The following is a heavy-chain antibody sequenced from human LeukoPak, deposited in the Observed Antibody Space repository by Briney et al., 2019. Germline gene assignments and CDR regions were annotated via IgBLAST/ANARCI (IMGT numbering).Heavy chain of an antibody. Sequence: GGSLRLSCAASGFTFSSYAMHWVRQAPGKGLEWVAVISYDGSNKYYADSVEGRFTISRDNSKNTLYLQMNSLRAEDTAAYYCARVEEVVINPPGTGNGMDVWGQGTTVTVSS. CDR1: GFTFSSYA. V-gene: IGHV3-30-3*01. CDR3: ARVEEVVINPPGTGNGMDV. D-gene: IGHD3-22*01. CDR2: ISYDGSNK. J-gene: IGHJ6*02.